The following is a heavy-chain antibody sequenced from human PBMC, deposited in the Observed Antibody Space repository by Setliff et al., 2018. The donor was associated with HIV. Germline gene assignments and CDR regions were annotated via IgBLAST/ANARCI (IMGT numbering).Heavy chain of an antibody. V-gene: IGHV3-7*01. CDR3: ARDLRYPGVS. Sequence: GESLKISCAASGFTFSASWMTWVRQAPGKGLEWVANIKPDGTYKYYVDSVKGRFTIYRENAKNSLSLQMTSLRAEDTAVYYCARDLRYPGVSWGQGTLVTVSS. D-gene: IGHD1-20*01. CDR2: IKPDGTYK. J-gene: IGHJ5*02. CDR1: GFTFSASW.